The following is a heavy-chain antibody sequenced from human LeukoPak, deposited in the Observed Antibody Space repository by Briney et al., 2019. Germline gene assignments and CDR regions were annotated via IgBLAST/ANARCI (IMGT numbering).Heavy chain of an antibody. D-gene: IGHD3-22*01. CDR2: MSSDGIKG. J-gene: IGHJ4*02. CDR3: AKLSYDSSAYHSDY. Sequence: PGRSLRLSCAASGFTFSSFAMHWVRQAPGKGLEWVAVMSSDGIKGYYADSVKGRFTISRDNSKNTLHLQMNSLRAEDTAVYYCAKLSYDSSAYHSDYWGQGTLVTVSS. CDR1: GFTFSSFA. V-gene: IGHV3-30*18.